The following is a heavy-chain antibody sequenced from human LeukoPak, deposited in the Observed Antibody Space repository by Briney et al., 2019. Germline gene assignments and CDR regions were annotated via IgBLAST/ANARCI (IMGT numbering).Heavy chain of an antibody. Sequence: PSETLSLTCTVSGGSISSSPYYWGWIRQPPGKGLEWIGSVDYSGTTYYNPSLKSRVTISADTSKNQFSLNLASVTAADTTVYYCARLNPVGQDCTGANCYTLYFFDYCGQGSLVTVSS. CDR3: ARLNPVGQDCTGANCYTLYFFDY. CDR2: VDYSGTT. D-gene: IGHD2-15*01. J-gene: IGHJ4*02. V-gene: IGHV4-39*01. CDR1: GGSISSSPYY.